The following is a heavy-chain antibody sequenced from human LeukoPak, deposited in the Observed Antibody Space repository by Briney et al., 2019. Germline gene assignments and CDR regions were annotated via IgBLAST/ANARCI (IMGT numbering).Heavy chain of an antibody. Sequence: PSHTLSPPRSVWGRPINIHYWRWTRQPPGRGRVWVGNLYYCGSTNNNRSVKGGVTIAERTSKEQFSLKRGSVTAAGTAVYYCVRANDRDGYYFGYWGQRTLVTVSS. J-gene: IGHJ4*02. CDR3: VRANDRDGYYFGY. D-gene: IGHD5-24*01. CDR2: LYYCGST. V-gene: IGHV4-59*08. CDR1: GRPINIHY.